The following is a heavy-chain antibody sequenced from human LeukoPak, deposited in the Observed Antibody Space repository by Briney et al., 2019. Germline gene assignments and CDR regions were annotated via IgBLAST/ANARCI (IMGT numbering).Heavy chain of an antibody. CDR3: ARDRYSSSPGFDY. V-gene: IGHV4-61*01. J-gene: IGHJ4*02. Sequence: SETLSLTCTVSGGSVSSGSYYWSWIRQPPGKGLEWIGYIYYSGSTNYNPSLKSRVTISVDTSKNQFSLKLSSVTAADTAMYCCARDRYSSSPGFDYWGQGTLVTVSS. D-gene: IGHD6-6*01. CDR2: IYYSGST. CDR1: GGSVSSGSYY.